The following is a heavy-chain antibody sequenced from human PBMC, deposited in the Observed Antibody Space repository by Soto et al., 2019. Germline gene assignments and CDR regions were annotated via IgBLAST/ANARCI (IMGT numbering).Heavy chain of an antibody. J-gene: IGHJ3*01. Sequence: QITLKESGQTLVNPTQMLTLTCTFSGFSLSTRGVGVGWIRQPPGEALEWLALIYWDDDERYSPSLRSRLTIPKDTSKNQVVLTMTNMEPVDTGTYFCAHSYSSSPDDGFDVWGQGTRVTLSS. CDR3: AHSYSSSPDDGFDV. CDR2: IYWDDDE. D-gene: IGHD6-6*01. V-gene: IGHV2-5*02. CDR1: GFSLSTRGVG.